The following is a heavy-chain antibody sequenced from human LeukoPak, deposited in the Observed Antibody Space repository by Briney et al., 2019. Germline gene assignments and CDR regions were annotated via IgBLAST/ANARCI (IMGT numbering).Heavy chain of an antibody. CDR1: GGSISSSSYY. J-gene: IGHJ4*02. V-gene: IGHV4-39*01. Sequence: SETLSLTCTVSGGSISSSSYYWGWIRQPPGKGLEWIGCIYYSGSTYYNPSLKSRVTISVDTSKNQFSLKLSSVTAADTAVYYCASVPYSSGWYCYFDYWGQGTLVTVSS. CDR2: IYYSGST. CDR3: ASVPYSSGWYCYFDY. D-gene: IGHD6-19*01.